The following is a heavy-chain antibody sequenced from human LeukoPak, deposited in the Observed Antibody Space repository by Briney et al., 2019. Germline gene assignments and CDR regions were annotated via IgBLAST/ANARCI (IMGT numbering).Heavy chain of an antibody. Sequence: SETLSLTCAVYGGSFSGYYWSWLRQPPGKGLEWIGEINHSGSTNYNPSLKSRVTISVDTSKNQFSLKLSSVTAADTAVYYCARGRRDYNYEDYFDYWGQGTLVTVSS. J-gene: IGHJ4*02. CDR3: ARGRRDYNYEDYFDY. CDR1: GGSFSGYY. V-gene: IGHV4-34*01. CDR2: INHSGST. D-gene: IGHD1-20*01.